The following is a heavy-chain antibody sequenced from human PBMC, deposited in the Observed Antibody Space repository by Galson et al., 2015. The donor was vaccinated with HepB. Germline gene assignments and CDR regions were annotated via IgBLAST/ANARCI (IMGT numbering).Heavy chain of an antibody. CDR2: ISYDGSNK. V-gene: IGHV3-30-3*01. CDR3: ARDLGDSSGWKGSWPSGY. D-gene: IGHD6-19*01. J-gene: IGHJ4*02. Sequence: SLRLSCAASGFTFSSYAMHWVRQAPGKGLEWVAVISYDGSNKYYADSVKGRFTISRDNSKNTLYLQMNSLRAEDTAVYYCARDLGDSSGWKGSWPSGYWGQGTLVTVSS. CDR1: GFTFSSYA.